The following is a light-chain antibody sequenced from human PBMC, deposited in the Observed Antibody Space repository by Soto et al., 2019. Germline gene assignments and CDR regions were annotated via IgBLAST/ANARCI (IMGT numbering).Light chain of an antibody. CDR2: DVS. CDR3: CSYAGSSVN. CDR1: SSDVGGYIY. V-gene: IGLV2-11*01. J-gene: IGLJ2*01. Sequence: QSALTQPRSVSGSPGQAVTISCTGTSSDVGGYIYVSWYQQPPGKAPKLMIYDVSERPSGVPDRFSGSKSGNTASLTISGIQAEDEGDYYCCSYAGSSVNFGGGTKVTVL.